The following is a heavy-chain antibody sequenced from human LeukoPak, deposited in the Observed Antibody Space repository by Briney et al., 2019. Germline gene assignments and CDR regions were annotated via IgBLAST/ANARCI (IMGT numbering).Heavy chain of an antibody. CDR1: GFTLSNYE. D-gene: IGHD6-19*01. CDR3: TRNSGWYGLS. V-gene: IGHV3-23*01. Sequence: GGSLRLSCTVSGFTLSNYEMSWIRQAPGKGLEWVSSIDYDGGSGHYADSVKGRFTISRDNSNNTLFLHLNGLRGEDTAVYYCTRNSGWYGLSWGQGTLVTVSS. CDR2: IDYDGGSG. J-gene: IGHJ1*01.